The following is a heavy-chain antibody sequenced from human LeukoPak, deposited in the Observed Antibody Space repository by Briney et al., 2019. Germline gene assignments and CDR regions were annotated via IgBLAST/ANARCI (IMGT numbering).Heavy chain of an antibody. CDR2: IYQTGST. V-gene: IGHV4-38-2*02. CDR1: GYSISSDYY. D-gene: IGHD4-23*01. CDR3: ARATGSTVVPFDY. J-gene: IGHJ4*02. Sequence: PSETLSLTCTVSGYSISSDYYWGWIRQSPGKGLEWIGSIYQTGSTYYNPSLKSRVTISMDMSKNQFSLKVNFVTAADTAVYYCARATGSTVVPFDYWGQGTLVTVSS.